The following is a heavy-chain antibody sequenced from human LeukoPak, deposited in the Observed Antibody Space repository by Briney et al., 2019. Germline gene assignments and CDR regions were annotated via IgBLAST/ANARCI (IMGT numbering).Heavy chain of an antibody. D-gene: IGHD3-16*02. V-gene: IGHV1-8*01. CDR2: MNPNSGNT. J-gene: IGHJ5*02. CDR1: GYTFTSYD. Sequence: ASVKVSCKASGYTFTSYDINWVRQATGQGLEWMGWMNPNSGNTGSAQRFQGRVTMTRDTSRSTAYMELRSLTPEDTAVYYCARGPLVRLPSSFDPWGQGTLVTVSS. CDR3: ARGPLVRLPSSFDP.